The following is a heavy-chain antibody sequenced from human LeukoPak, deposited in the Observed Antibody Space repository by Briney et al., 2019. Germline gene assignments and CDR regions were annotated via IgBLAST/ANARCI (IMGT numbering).Heavy chain of an antibody. Sequence: SESLSLTCAVSGGSISSGAYYWSWIRQPPGKGLEWIGYIYYSGSTYYNPSLKSRVTISVDTSKNQFSLKLSSVTAADTAVYYCARDLSAIVATGWFDPWGQGTLVTVSS. CDR1: GGSISSGAYY. J-gene: IGHJ5*02. D-gene: IGHD5-12*01. CDR2: IYYSGST. V-gene: IGHV4-30-4*01. CDR3: ARDLSAIVATGWFDP.